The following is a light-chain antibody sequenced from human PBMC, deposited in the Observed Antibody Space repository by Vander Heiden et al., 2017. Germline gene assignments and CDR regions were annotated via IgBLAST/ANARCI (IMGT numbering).Light chain of an antibody. CDR3: QKYYSTLPT. V-gene: IGKV4-1*01. J-gene: IGKJ3*01. CDR2: WAS. Sequence: DVVLTQSPAYLAVSLGARATINCKSSQSVLYSSNNKNYLAWYQKKPGQPTKMLIYWASTRESGVTDRCSGSGSGTDCTLTISSLKAEDVVVDDCQKYYSTLPTFGPGTKVDIK. CDR1: QSVLYSSNNKNY.